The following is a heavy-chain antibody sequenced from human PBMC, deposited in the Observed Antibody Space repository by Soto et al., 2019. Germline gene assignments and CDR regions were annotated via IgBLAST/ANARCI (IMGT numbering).Heavy chain of an antibody. CDR3: TRDAYYDFWSGYSAYYYYYMDV. J-gene: IGHJ6*03. V-gene: IGHV3-74*01. D-gene: IGHD3-3*01. CDR2: INGDGSST. CDR1: GFTISSYW. Sequence: PWGPLTVSCAASGFTISSYWMHWVRHAPGKGLVWVSRINGDGSSTTHADSVRGRFTISRDNTKNTLYLQMNSLRAEDTAVYYCTRDAYYDFWSGYSAYYYYYMDVWGKGTTVTVSS.